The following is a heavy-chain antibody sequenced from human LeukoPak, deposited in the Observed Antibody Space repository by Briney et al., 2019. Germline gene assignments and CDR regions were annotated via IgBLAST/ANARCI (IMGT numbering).Heavy chain of an antibody. CDR3: AREGLAYSYGLRHWLDP. V-gene: IGHV4-59*12. CDR2: IYYSGST. J-gene: IGHJ5*02. D-gene: IGHD5-18*01. CDR1: GGSISSYY. Sequence: SETLSLTCTVSGGSISSYYWSWIRQPPGKGLEWIGYIYYSGSTYYNPSLKSRVTISVDTSKNQFSLKLSSVTAADTAVYYCAREGLAYSYGLRHWLDPWGQGTLVTVSS.